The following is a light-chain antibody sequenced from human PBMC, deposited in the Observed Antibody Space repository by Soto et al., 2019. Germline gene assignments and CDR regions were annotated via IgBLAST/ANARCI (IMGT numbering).Light chain of an antibody. J-gene: IGKJ1*01. CDR1: QSINNW. CDR3: QQYNRYWT. V-gene: IGKV1-5*03. Sequence: DIQMTQSPSTLSASVGDRVTITCRASQSINNWLAWYQQKPGKAPNLLISKASNLASGVPSRFSGSGSGTEFTLTVSSLQPDDFASYSCQQYNRYWTFGQGTKVEIK. CDR2: KAS.